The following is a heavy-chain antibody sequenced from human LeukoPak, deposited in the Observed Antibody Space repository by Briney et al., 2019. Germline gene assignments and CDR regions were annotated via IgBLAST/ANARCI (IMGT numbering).Heavy chain of an antibody. D-gene: IGHD3-3*01. CDR2: ISSSGSTI. J-gene: IGHJ3*02. Sequence: GGSLRLSCAASGFTFSSYEMNWVRQAPGKGQEWVSYISSSGSTIYYADSVKGRFTISRDNAKNSLYLQMNSLRAEDTAVYYCASGVRFLEWLPSPPDAFDIWGQGTMVTVSS. CDR1: GFTFSSYE. V-gene: IGHV3-48*03. CDR3: ASGVRFLEWLPSPPDAFDI.